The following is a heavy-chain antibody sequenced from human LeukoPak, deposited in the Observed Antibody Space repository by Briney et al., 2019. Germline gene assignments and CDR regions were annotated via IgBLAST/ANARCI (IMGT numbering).Heavy chain of an antibody. CDR1: GFTFSTYA. D-gene: IGHD1-26*01. Sequence: GGSLRLSCAASGFTFSTYALHWVRQAPGKGLEWVAAISFDETNTYYAASVKGRFTISRDNSKNTLYLQMNSLRAEDTAVYYCAKAIHSGSTMPGDWGQGTLVTVSS. CDR2: ISFDETNT. V-gene: IGHV3-30*04. CDR3: AKAIHSGSTMPGD. J-gene: IGHJ4*02.